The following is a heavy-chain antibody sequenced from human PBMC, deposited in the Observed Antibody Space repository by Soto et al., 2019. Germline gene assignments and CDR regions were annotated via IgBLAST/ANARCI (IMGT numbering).Heavy chain of an antibody. Sequence: ASVKVSCKASGYTFKNFAMNWVRQAPGQGLEGMGWISAYNGNTNFAQKFQGRVTMTTDTSTNTAYMELRSLTSADTAIYYCERDRSVAGTPSYFAAWGQGSLVTVSS. V-gene: IGHV1-18*01. CDR1: GYTFKNFA. J-gene: IGHJ5*02. D-gene: IGHD6-19*01. CDR2: ISAYNGNT. CDR3: ERDRSVAGTPSYFAA.